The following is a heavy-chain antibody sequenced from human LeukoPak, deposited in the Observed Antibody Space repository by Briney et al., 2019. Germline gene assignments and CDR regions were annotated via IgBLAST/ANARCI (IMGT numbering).Heavy chain of an antibody. V-gene: IGHV3-15*01. Sequence: GGSLRLSCAASGFTFTNAWMSWVRQAPGKGLEGVGRIKSKSDGWTADYAAPVKGRFTISRDDSKNTLYLQMNSLKTEDTAVYYCVADHPNYGYWGQGTLVAVSS. CDR3: VADHPNYGY. D-gene: IGHD5-24*01. J-gene: IGHJ4*02. CDR2: IKSKSDGWTA. CDR1: GFTFTNAW.